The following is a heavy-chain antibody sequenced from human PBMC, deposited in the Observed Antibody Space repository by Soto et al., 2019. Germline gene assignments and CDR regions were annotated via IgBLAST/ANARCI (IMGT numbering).Heavy chain of an antibody. V-gene: IGHV4-34*01. D-gene: IGHD4-17*01. CDR1: GGSFSGYY. J-gene: IGHJ2*01. CDR2: INHSGST. CDR3: ARDPFPYGDYGLGYFDL. Sequence: QVQLQQWGAGLLKPSETLSLTCAVYGGSFSGYYWSWIRQPPGKGLEWIGEINHSGSTNYNPSLKSRVTISVDTSKSQFSLKLSSVTAADTAVYYCARDPFPYGDYGLGYFDLWGRGTLVTVSS.